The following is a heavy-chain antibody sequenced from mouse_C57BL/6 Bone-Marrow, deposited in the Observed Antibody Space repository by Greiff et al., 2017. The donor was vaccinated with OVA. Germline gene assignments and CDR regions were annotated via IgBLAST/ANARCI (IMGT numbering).Heavy chain of an antibody. D-gene: IGHD3-2*02. Sequence: VQLQQSGPELVKPGASVKISCKASGYSFTGYYMNWVKQSPEKSLEWIGEINPSTGGTTYNQKFKAKATLTVDKSSSTAYMQLKSLTSEDSAVYYCARPRQLRLRSRTYWGQGTLVTVSA. CDR3: ARPRQLRLRSRTY. CDR2: INPSTGGT. CDR1: GYSFTGYY. V-gene: IGHV1-42*01. J-gene: IGHJ3*01.